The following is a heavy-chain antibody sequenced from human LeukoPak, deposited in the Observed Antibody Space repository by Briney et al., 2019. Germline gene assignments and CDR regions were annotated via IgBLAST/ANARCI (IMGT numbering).Heavy chain of an antibody. V-gene: IGHV3-23*01. J-gene: IGHJ4*02. D-gene: IGHD4/OR15-4a*01. CDR3: AKGFACAENRCYGLDS. CDR2: ITESGHST. Sequence: GGSLRLSCAASGFGFSRYAMTWVRQAPGKGLEWVSLITESGHSTYYTKSVKGRFTISRDISKNTLYLQMNSLGVEDTALYFCAKGFACAENRCYGLDSWAQGILVIVSS. CDR1: GFGFSRYA.